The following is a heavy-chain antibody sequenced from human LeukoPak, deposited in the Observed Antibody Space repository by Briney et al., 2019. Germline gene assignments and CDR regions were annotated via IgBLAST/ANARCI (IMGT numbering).Heavy chain of an antibody. CDR3: ARGHYDILTASYKWTPDY. J-gene: IGHJ4*02. CDR1: GFTFSTYN. CDR2: ITSGGTYT. Sequence: GGSLRLSCAASGFTFSTYNMNWVRQAPGKGLEWVSSITSGGTYTYYADSVKGRFTTSRDNAKNSLSLRLSSLRAEDTAVYYCARGHYDILTASYKWTPDYWGQGILVTVSS. V-gene: IGHV3-21*06. D-gene: IGHD3-9*01.